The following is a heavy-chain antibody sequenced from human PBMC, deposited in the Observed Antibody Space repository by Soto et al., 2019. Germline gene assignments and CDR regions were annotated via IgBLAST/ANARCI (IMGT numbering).Heavy chain of an antibody. D-gene: IGHD6-13*01. Sequence: EVQLLESGGGLVQPGGSLRLSCAASGFTFSSYAMSWVRQSPGKGLEWVSAVSGSGGSTYYADSVRRRFTIARDDSTNTVFLQMNSLRAEDTAIYFWAKETEEQLRYLARKSEAFDFWGPGTMVTVSS. CDR2: VSGSGGST. CDR3: AKETEEQLRYLARKSEAFDF. V-gene: IGHV3-23*01. CDR1: GFTFSSYA. J-gene: IGHJ3*01.